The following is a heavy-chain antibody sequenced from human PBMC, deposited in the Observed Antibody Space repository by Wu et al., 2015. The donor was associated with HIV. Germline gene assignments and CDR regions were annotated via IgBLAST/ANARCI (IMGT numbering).Heavy chain of an antibody. Sequence: QVQLVQSGAEVKKPGSSVKVSCKTSGGSFSSYAMNWVRQAPGQGLEWMGRIIPMFGTVNYTQKFQGRVTITADESTKTAYTELSSLRSEDTAIYYCARSAFYGDQDYHYSDVMDVWGQGTTVTRLL. CDR3: ARSAFYGDQDYHYSDVMDV. CDR1: GGSFSSYA. J-gene: IGHJ6*01. D-gene: IGHD4-17*01. CDR2: IIPMFGTV. V-gene: IGHV1-69*13.